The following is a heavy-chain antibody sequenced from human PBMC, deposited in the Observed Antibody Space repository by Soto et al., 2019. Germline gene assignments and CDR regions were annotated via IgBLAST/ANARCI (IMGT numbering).Heavy chain of an antibody. Sequence: ASETLSLTCSVSGGSISSGDYYWSWIRQPPGKGLEWIGYIYYSGSTYYNPSLKSRVTISVDTSKNQFSLKLSSVTAADTAVYYCARDVAAAGLAVSTTYYFDYWGQGTLVTVSS. CDR2: IYYSGST. V-gene: IGHV4-30-4*01. CDR1: GGSISSGDYY. CDR3: ARDVAAAGLAVSTTYYFDY. J-gene: IGHJ4*02. D-gene: IGHD6-13*01.